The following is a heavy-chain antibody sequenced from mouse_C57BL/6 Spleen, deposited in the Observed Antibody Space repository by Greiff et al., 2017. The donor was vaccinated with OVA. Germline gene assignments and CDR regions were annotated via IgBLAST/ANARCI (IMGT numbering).Heavy chain of an antibody. J-gene: IGHJ2*01. CDR3: ARRLYYFDY. V-gene: IGHV5-6*02. CDR2: ISSGGSYT. CDR1: GFTFSSYG. D-gene: IGHD3-3*01. Sequence: EVKLMESGGDLVKPGGSLKLSCAASGFTFSSYGMSWVRQTPDKRLEWVATISSGGSYTYYPDSVKGRCTISRDNAKNTLYLQMSSLKSEDTAMYYCARRLYYFDYWGQGTTLTVSS.